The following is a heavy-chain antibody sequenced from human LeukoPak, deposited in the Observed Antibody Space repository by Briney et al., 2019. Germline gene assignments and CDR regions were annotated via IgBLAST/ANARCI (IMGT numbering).Heavy chain of an antibody. D-gene: IGHD2-2*03. J-gene: IGHJ4*02. CDR1: GFTFSTYA. CDR3: VRFWITFDD. CDR2: ISSDGGST. V-gene: IGHV3-64D*06. Sequence: PGGSLRLSCSASGFTFSTYAVHWVRQAPGKGLEYVSSISSDGGSTYYPDSLKGRFTVSRDNSKNTVYLQMSSLRAEGTAVYYCVRFWITFDDCGQGTLVTVSS.